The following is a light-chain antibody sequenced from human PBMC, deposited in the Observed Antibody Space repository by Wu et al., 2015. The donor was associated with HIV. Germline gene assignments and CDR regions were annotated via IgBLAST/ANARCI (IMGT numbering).Light chain of an antibody. Sequence: EIVMTQSPDTLSVSPGERAILSCRASANINTNLAWYQVKPGQPPRLLISGASTRATGVPARFTGSGSGTQFTLTISSLQSEDCAVYYCHNIFSGPTFGGGTRVDIK. CDR2: GAS. V-gene: IGKV3-15*01. CDR1: ANINTN. CDR3: HNIFSGPT. J-gene: IGKJ4*01.